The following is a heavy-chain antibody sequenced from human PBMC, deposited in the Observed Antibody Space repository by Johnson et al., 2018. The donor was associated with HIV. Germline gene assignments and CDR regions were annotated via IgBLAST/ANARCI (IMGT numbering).Heavy chain of an antibody. V-gene: IGHV3-66*01. D-gene: IGHD2-2*01. CDR3: ARARSIVVVPAAIGSYAIGV. CDR1: GFTVSSNY. CDR2: IFSGGTT. Sequence: VQLVESGGGLVQPGGSLRLSCAASGFTVSSNYMSWVRQAPGKGLDWVSVIFSGGTTYYADSVNGRFTISRDNAKNTLYLQMNSLRAEDTAVYYCARARSIVVVPAAIGSYAIGVWGQGTMVTVSS. J-gene: IGHJ3*01.